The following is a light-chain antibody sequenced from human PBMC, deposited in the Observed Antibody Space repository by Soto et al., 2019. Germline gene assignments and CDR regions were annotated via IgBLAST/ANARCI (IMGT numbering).Light chain of an antibody. J-gene: IGKJ1*01. CDR3: QQRSSWPWT. V-gene: IGKV3D-20*02. CDR2: GAS. Sequence: EIVLTQSPGTLSLSPGERATLSCRASQSVSSSYLAWYQQKPGQAPRLLIYGASSRATGIPGRFSGSGSGTDFTLTISNLEPEDFAVYYCQQRSSWPWTFGQGAKVEIK. CDR1: QSVSSSY.